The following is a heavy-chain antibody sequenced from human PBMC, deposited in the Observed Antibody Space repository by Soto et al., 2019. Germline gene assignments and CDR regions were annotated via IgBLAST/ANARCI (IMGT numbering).Heavy chain of an antibody. Sequence: VGSLRLSCAVSGFNVMSYWMSWVRQAPGKGLEWVASIKEDGSEIYYLHSVRGRFSISRDSAGNALHLAMNYLSAEDTGVYFCARDIGFDYVNWGQGTLVTVSS. CDR1: GFNVMSYW. CDR2: IKEDGSEI. J-gene: IGHJ4*02. D-gene: IGHD3-16*01. CDR3: ARDIGFDYVN. V-gene: IGHV3-7*01.